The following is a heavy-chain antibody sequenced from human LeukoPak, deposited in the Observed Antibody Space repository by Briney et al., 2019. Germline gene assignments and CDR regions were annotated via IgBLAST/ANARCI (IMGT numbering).Heavy chain of an antibody. CDR1: GGSLSGYY. Sequence: SETLSLTCAVYGGSLSGYYWSWIRQPPGKGLEWIGEINHSGSTNYNPSLKSRVTISIDTSKNQFSLKLSSVTAADTAVYYCARMRIAAAGSPPTYFDYWGQGTLVTVSS. D-gene: IGHD6-13*01. CDR2: INHSGST. V-gene: IGHV4-34*01. J-gene: IGHJ4*02. CDR3: ARMRIAAAGSPPTYFDY.